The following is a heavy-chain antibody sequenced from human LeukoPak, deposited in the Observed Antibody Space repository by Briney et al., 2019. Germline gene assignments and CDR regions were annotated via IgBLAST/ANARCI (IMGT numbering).Heavy chain of an antibody. D-gene: IGHD4-17*01. V-gene: IGHV4-30-2*01. CDR2: IYHSGST. Sequence: PSETLSLTCAVSGGSISSGGYSWRWIRQPPGQGLEWIGYIYHSGSTYYNPSLKSRVTISVDRSKNQFSLKLSSVTAADTAVYYCARAMTTVTTAPGDWGQGTLVTVSS. CDR3: ARAMTTVTTAPGD. J-gene: IGHJ4*02. CDR1: GGSISSGGYS.